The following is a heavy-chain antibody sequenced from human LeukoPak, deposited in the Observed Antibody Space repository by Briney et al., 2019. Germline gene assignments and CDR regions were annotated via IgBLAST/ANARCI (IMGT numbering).Heavy chain of an antibody. Sequence: PGRSLRLYXAASGFTFSSYAMSWVRQAPGEGLEWLSAISGCGGSTYYADAVKGPFTISRDNSKNTLYLQMNSLRAEDTAVYYCAKDPYNDSSGYYYVSWGQGTLVTVSS. J-gene: IGHJ4*02. V-gene: IGHV3-23*01. D-gene: IGHD3-22*01. CDR1: GFTFSSYA. CDR3: AKDPYNDSSGYYYVS. CDR2: ISGCGGST.